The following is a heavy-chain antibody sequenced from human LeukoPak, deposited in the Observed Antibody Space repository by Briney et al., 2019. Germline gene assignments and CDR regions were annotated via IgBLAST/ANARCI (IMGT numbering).Heavy chain of an antibody. D-gene: IGHD3-22*01. CDR2: ISHRGRT. V-gene: IGHV4-34*01. J-gene: IGHJ4*02. CDR3: ARASYSYDINGWVPFDY. Sequence: SETLSLTCAVYGGSLSDYYWSWIRQSPGKGLEWIGEISHRGRTYYNLSLKSRVTISIDTSKNQFSLKVNSVSAADTAVYYCARASYSYDINGWVPFDYWGQGTLVTVSS. CDR1: GGSLSDYY.